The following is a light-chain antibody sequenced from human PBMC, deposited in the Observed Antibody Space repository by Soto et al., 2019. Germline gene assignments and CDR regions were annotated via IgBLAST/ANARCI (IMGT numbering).Light chain of an antibody. CDR1: SSDVGGYNF. Sequence: QSALTQPASVFGSPGQSITFSCTGTSSDVGGYNFVSWYQQHPGKAPKLMIYEVSSRPSGVSNRFSGSKSGNTASLTISGLQPEDEADYYCSSYTTSTHVVFGTGTKLTVL. J-gene: IGLJ1*01. V-gene: IGLV2-14*03. CDR3: SSYTTSTHVV. CDR2: EVS.